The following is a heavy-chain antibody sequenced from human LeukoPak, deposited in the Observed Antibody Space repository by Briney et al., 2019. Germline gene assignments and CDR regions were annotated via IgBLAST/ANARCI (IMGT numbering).Heavy chain of an antibody. CDR2: ISYDGSNK. D-gene: IGHD3-16*01. J-gene: IGHJ4*02. CDR1: GFTFSSYG. CDR3: AKDGGSTRLDY. Sequence: GGSLRLSCVASGFTFSSYGMHWVRQAPGKGLEWVAVISYDGSNKYYADSVKGRFTISRDNSKNTLYLQMNSLRAEDAALYYCAKDGGSTRLDYWGQGTLVTVSS. V-gene: IGHV3-30*18.